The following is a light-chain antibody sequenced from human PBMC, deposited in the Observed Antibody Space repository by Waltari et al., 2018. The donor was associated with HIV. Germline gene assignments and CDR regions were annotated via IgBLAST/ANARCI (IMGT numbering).Light chain of an antibody. Sequence: AIQMTQSPSSLSASVGDRTPITCRASQGIRNDLGWYQHRPGRAPKLLIYAASRLQGGVPSRFSGSSSGTNFTLTISSLQPEDFATYYCLQDYNHPFTFGPGTKVDIK. CDR3: LQDYNHPFT. V-gene: IGKV1-6*01. CDR2: AAS. J-gene: IGKJ3*01. CDR1: QGIRND.